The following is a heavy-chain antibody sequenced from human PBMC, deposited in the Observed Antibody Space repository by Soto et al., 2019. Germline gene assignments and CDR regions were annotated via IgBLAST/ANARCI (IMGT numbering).Heavy chain of an antibody. V-gene: IGHV1-2*02. CDR1: GYTDTGYY. J-gene: IGHJ4*02. D-gene: IGHD3-16*01. CDR3: ARVRLLAPGSPWGI. CDR2: INPDSGGT. Sequence: QVQLVQSGAEVKRPGASVKVSCKASGYTDTGYYIHWVRQAPGQGLEWMGWINPDSGGTKSAQKFRGRVSFTRDASINTAYMDLTNLRSDDTAVYFCARVRLLAPGSPWGIWGQGSLVSVSS.